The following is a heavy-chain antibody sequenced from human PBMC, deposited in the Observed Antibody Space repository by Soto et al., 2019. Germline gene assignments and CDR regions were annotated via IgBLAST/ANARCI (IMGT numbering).Heavy chain of an antibody. D-gene: IGHD4-17*01. J-gene: IGHJ4*02. CDR3: ARGVYGDYLDY. CDR1: GGTFSSYA. CDR2: IIPIFGTA. Sequence: SVKVSCKASGGTFSSYAISWVRQAPGQGLEWMGGIIPIFGTANYAQKFQGRVTITADESTSTAYMELSRLRSDDTAVYYCARGVYGDYLDYWGQGTLVTVSS. V-gene: IGHV1-69*13.